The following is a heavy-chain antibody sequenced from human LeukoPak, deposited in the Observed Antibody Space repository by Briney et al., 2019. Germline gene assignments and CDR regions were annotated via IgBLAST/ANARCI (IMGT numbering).Heavy chain of an antibody. Sequence: PGGSLRLSGAASGFTFSSYSMNWVRKAPGKGREWFSAISSGASTYYADSVKGRFTISRDSSKYTLYLQMNSLRAEDTAVYYCAKDRSSGWTNWFDPWAREPLSPSP. CDR1: GFTFSSYS. CDR2: ISSGAST. J-gene: IGHJ5*02. D-gene: IGHD6-19*01. V-gene: IGHV3-23*01. CDR3: AKDRSSGWTNWFDP.